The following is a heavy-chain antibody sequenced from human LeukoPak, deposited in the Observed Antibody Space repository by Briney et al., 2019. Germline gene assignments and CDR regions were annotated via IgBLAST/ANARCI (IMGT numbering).Heavy chain of an antibody. CDR2: IYSGGST. D-gene: IGHD3-3*01. V-gene: IGHV3-53*01. CDR1: GFTVSSNY. Sequence: GGSLRLSCAASGFTVSSNYMSWVRQAPGKGLEWVSVIYSGGSTYYADSVKGRFTISRDNSKNTLYLQMNSLRAEDTAVYYCASYGFWSGYGTNRNYFDCWGQGTLVTVSS. J-gene: IGHJ4*02. CDR3: ASYGFWSGYGTNRNYFDC.